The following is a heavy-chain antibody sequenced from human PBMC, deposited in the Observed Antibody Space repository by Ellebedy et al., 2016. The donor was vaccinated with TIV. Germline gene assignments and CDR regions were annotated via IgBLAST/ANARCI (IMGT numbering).Heavy chain of an antibody. Sequence: SVKVSXXASGGTFSSYAISWVRQAPGQGLEWMGGIIPIFGTANYAQKFQGRVTITADESTSTAYMELSSLRSEDTAVYYCARSKATEPYCSSTSCYYYYMDVWGKGTTVTVSS. J-gene: IGHJ6*03. CDR3: ARSKATEPYCSSTSCYYYYMDV. CDR1: GGTFSSYA. CDR2: IIPIFGTA. D-gene: IGHD2-2*01. V-gene: IGHV1-69*13.